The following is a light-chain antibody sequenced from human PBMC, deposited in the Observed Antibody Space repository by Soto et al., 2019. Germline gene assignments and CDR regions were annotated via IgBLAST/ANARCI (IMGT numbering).Light chain of an antibody. J-gene: IGLJ1*01. Sequence: QSVLTQPPSASGTPGQRVTISCSGSSSNIGSNTVNWYQQLPGTAPKLLIYSNNQRPSGAPDRFSGSKSGTSASLAISGLQSEDEADYYCAAWDDSLNGPYVFGTGTKLTVL. CDR3: AAWDDSLNGPYV. V-gene: IGLV1-44*01. CDR2: SNN. CDR1: SSNIGSNT.